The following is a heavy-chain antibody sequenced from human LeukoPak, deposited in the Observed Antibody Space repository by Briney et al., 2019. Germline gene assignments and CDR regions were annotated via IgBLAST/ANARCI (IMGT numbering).Heavy chain of an antibody. CDR2: IKSKTDGGTT. Sequence: GGSLRLSCAASGFTFSNAWMSWVRQAPGKGLEWVGRIKSKTDGGTTDYAAPVKGRFTISRDDSKNTLYLQMNSLKTEDTAVYYCTTAGGAVAAPGWIDYWGQETLVTVSS. CDR1: GFTFSNAW. CDR3: TTAGGAVAAPGWIDY. D-gene: IGHD6-19*01. J-gene: IGHJ4*02. V-gene: IGHV3-15*01.